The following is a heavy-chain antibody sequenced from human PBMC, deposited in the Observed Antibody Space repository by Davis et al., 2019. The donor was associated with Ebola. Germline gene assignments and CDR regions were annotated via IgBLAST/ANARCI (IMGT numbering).Heavy chain of an antibody. CDR1: GFTFSSYW. D-gene: IGHD6-19*01. Sequence: GESLKISCPASGFTFSSYWMNWVRQAPGKGLEWVSSISSSSSYIYYADSVKGRFTISRDNAKNSLYLQMNSLRAEDTAVYYCARAEGQWLFGWFDPWGQGTLVTVSS. CDR2: ISSSSSYI. CDR3: ARAEGQWLFGWFDP. V-gene: IGHV3-21*01. J-gene: IGHJ5*02.